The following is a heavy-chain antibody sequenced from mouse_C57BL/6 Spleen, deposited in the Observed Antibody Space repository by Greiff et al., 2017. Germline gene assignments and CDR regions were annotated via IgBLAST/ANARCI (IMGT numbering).Heavy chain of an antibody. D-gene: IGHD1-1*01. CDR3: AHITTVVDYYAMDY. CDR2: IYPGSGST. J-gene: IGHJ4*01. V-gene: IGHV1-55*01. Sequence: QVQLQQPGAELVKPGASVKMSCKASGYTFTSYWITWVKQRPGQGLEWIGDIYPGSGSTNYNEKFKSKATLTVDTSSSTAYMQLSSLTSEDSAVYYCAHITTVVDYYAMDYWGQGTSVTVSS. CDR1: GYTFTSYW.